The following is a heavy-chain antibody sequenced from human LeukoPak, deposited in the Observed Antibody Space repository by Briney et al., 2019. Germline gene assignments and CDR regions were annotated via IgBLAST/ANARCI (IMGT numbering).Heavy chain of an antibody. CDR1: GFTFSNHW. CDR2: IDGGGSST. J-gene: IGHJ3*01. V-gene: IGHV3-74*01. D-gene: IGHD6-6*01. Sequence: PGGSLRLSCAASGFTFSNHWMHWVRQVPGKGLVWVSRIDGGGSSTSYADSVKGRFTIPRDNAKNSLYLQINSLRAEDTAVYYCARSSYSSSSSVWGQGTMVTVSS. CDR3: ARSSYSSSSSV.